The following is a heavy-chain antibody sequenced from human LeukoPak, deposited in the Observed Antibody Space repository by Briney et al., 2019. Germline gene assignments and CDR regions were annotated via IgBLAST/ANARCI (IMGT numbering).Heavy chain of an antibody. V-gene: IGHV1-69*04. CDR2: IIPILGIA. CDR3: ARVDTAMVIDY. CDR1: GGTFSSYA. D-gene: IGHD5-18*01. Sequence: SVKVSCKASGGTFSSYAISWVRQAPGQGLEWMGRIIPILGIANYAQKFQGRVTITADKSTSTAYMELSSLRSKDTAVYYCARVDTAMVIDYWGQGTLVTVSS. J-gene: IGHJ4*02.